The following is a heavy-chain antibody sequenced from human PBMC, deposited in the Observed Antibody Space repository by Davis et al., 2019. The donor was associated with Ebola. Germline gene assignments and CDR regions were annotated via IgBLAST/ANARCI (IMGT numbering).Heavy chain of an antibody. Sequence: ASVKVSCKASGYTFTSYDINWVRQATGQGLEWMGWMNPNSGNTGYAQKFQGRVTMTRDTSTSTVYMELSSLRSEDTAVYYCARGYCSGGSCYYYGMDVWGQGTTVTVSS. CDR1: GYTFTSYD. J-gene: IGHJ6*02. CDR2: MNPNSGNT. D-gene: IGHD2-15*01. V-gene: IGHV1-8*01. CDR3: ARGYCSGGSCYYYGMDV.